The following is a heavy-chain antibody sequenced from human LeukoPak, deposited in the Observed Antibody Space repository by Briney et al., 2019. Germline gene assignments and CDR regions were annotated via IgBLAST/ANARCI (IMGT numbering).Heavy chain of an antibody. D-gene: IGHD5-12*01. Sequence: PSETLSLTCAVYGGSFSGYYWSWIRQPPGKGLEWIGYIYYSGSTNYNPSLKSRVTISVDTSKNQFSLKLSSVTAADTAVYYCAGGSGYLYYFDYWGQGTLVTVSS. CDR3: AGGSGYLYYFDY. CDR1: GGSFSGYY. J-gene: IGHJ4*02. CDR2: IYYSGST. V-gene: IGHV4-59*01.